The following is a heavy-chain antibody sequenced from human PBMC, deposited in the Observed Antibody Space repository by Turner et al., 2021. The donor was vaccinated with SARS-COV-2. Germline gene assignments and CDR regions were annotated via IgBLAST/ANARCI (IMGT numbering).Heavy chain of an antibody. CDR3: AKVVSPYCSGGSCYSSPADY. CDR1: GFTFSGYG. D-gene: IGHD2-15*01. Sequence: QVQLVESGGGVVQPGRSLRLSCAASGFTFSGYGMHWVRQAPGKGLGWVAVISYDGSNKYYADSVKGRFTISRDISKSTLYLQMNSLRAEDTAVYYCAKVVSPYCSGGSCYSSPADYWGQGTLVTVSS. V-gene: IGHV3-30*18. J-gene: IGHJ4*02. CDR2: ISYDGSNK.